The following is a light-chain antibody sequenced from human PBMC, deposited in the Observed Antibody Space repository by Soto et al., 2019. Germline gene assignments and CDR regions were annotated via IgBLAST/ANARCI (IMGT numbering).Light chain of an antibody. Sequence: DIQMTQSPSTLSASVGDRVTITCRASQSISTYLAWYQQKPGKAPKLLIYKASILESEVPSRFSGSGSGTEFTLTITSLQADDFATYHCQHYNLYSPWTFGQGTKVEIK. CDR1: QSISTY. CDR2: KAS. J-gene: IGKJ1*01. CDR3: QHYNLYSPWT. V-gene: IGKV1-5*03.